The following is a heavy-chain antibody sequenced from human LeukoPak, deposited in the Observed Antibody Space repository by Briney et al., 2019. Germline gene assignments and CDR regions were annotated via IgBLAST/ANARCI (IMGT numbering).Heavy chain of an antibody. CDR3: AKRGYDSSGYYGYFDS. J-gene: IGHJ4*02. Sequence: AGGSLRLSCAASGFTFSSYTMNWVRQAPGKGLEWVSVISGSGGSTYYADSVEGRFTISRDNSKNTLYLQMNSLRAEDTAVYYCAKRGYDSSGYYGYFDSWGQGTLVTVSS. CDR2: ISGSGGST. D-gene: IGHD3-22*01. CDR1: GFTFSSYT. V-gene: IGHV3-23*01.